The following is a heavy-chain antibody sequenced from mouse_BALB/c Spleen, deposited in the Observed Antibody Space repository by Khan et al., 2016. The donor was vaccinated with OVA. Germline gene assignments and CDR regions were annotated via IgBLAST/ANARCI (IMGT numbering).Heavy chain of an antibody. CDR2: ITYRDVT. J-gene: IGHJ2*01. V-gene: IGHV3-2*02. CDR3: AERKYCGYYMDY. Sequence: EVQLQESGPGLVKPSQLLSLTCTVTGYSITSGYAWNWIRQFPENKLEWMGYITYRDVTNYNPSLKRRISITRDTTKNQFFLQLNSVTTKDTTPTYCAERKYCGYYMDYWGQGTTLTVSS. CDR1: GYSITSGYA. D-gene: IGHD1-3*01.